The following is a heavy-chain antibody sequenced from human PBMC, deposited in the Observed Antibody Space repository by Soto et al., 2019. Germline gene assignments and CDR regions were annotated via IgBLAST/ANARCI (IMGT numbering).Heavy chain of an antibody. V-gene: IGHV3-49*03. Sequence: GGSLRLSCTASGFTFGDYAMSWFRQAPGKGLEWVGFIRSKAYGGTTEYAASVKGRFTISRDDSKSIAYLQMNSLKTDDTAVYYCTRDYTPLPAAVLRVRYLEYNYYYYGMDVWGQGTTVTVSS. CDR1: GFTFGDYA. D-gene: IGHD6-13*01. CDR2: IRSKAYGGTT. CDR3: TRDYTPLPAAVLRVRYLEYNYYYYGMDV. J-gene: IGHJ6*02.